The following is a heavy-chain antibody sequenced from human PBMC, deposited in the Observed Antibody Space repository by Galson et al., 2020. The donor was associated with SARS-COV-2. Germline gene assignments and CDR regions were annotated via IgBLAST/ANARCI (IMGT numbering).Heavy chain of an antibody. J-gene: IGHJ4*02. V-gene: IGHV4-59*01. CDR2: IYNSESA. D-gene: IGHD3-16*01. CDR1: GGSTSGYH. Sequence: ETLSLTCTVSGGSTSGYHLSWIRQSPGKGLEWIGQIYNSESANFNPSLKSRVTTSLDTAKNQFSLKLSSVTPADTAVYYCATYLAGWGGRGHWGQGTLVTVSS. CDR3: ATYLAGWGGRGH.